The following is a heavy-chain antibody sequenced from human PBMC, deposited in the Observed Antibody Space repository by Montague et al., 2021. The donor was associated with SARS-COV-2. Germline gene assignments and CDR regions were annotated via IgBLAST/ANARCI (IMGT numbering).Heavy chain of an antibody. J-gene: IGHJ6*02. D-gene: IGHD3-22*01. Sequence: SLRLSCAASGFPFSSYEMNWLRQAPGKGLEWVSYINSSGITIYYADSVKGRFTISRDNAKNSLYLQMNSLRAEDTAVYYCARDNYYYDTSGYPDVWGQGTPVTVSS. CDR1: GFPFSSYE. CDR2: INSSGITI. CDR3: ARDNYYYDTSGYPDV. V-gene: IGHV3-48*03.